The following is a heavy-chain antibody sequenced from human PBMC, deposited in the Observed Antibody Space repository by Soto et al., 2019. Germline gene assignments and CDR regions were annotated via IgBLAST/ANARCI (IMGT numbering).Heavy chain of an antibody. V-gene: IGHV4-39*01. CDR1: GGSIGTSAYY. CDR2: INHSGNT. Sequence: LSLTCAVSGGSIGTSAYYWGWIRQAPGKGLEWIGSINHSGNTYLSPSLKDRVTMSVDTSKNSFSLKLRSATAADTGLYYCSRRAPEGFDPWGQGKLVTVSS. J-gene: IGHJ5*02. CDR3: SRRAPEGFDP.